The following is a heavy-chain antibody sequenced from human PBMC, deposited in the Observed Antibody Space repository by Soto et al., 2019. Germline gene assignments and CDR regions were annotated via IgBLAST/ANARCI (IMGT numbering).Heavy chain of an antibody. CDR1: GFTFSTYG. D-gene: IGHD6-19*01. CDR3: SKDLYGSGWYNYFDP. V-gene: IGHV3-30*18. CDR2: TSHDESDK. Sequence: GGSLRLSCAASGFTFSTYGMHWVRQVPGKGLEWLTMTSHDESDKYYADSVKGRFTISRDNAKNMLYLQMNSLRPEDTAIYYCSKDLYGSGWYNYFDPWGQGTLVTVSS. J-gene: IGHJ5*02.